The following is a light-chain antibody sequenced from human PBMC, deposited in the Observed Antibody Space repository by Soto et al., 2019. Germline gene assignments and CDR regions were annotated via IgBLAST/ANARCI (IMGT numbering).Light chain of an antibody. V-gene: IGKV1-5*03. CDR1: QSISSW. CDR3: QQYNSSPLT. Sequence: DIQMTQSHSTLSASVREKVTNTCRSSQSISSWLAWYQQKPRKAPKLLIYKASSLESGVPSRFSGSGSGTEFTLTISSLQPDDFATYYCQQYNSSPLTFGGGTKVDIK. J-gene: IGKJ4*01. CDR2: KAS.